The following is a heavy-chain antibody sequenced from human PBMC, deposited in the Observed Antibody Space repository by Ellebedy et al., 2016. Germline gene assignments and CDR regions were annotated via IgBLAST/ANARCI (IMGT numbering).Heavy chain of an antibody. CDR2: ISAYNGNT. Sequence: ASVKVSXXASGYTFTSYGISWVRQAPGQGLEWMGWISAYNGNTNYAQKLQGRVTMTRDTSTSTVYMELSSLRSEDTAVYYCAREGIRFLEWLLDYWGQGTLVTVSS. D-gene: IGHD3-3*01. CDR3: AREGIRFLEWLLDY. J-gene: IGHJ4*02. CDR1: GYTFTSYG. V-gene: IGHV1-18*01.